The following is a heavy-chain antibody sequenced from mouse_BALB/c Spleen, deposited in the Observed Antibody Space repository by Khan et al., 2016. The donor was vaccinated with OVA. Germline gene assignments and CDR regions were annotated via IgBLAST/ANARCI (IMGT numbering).Heavy chain of an antibody. CDR1: GYSFTTYY. CDR2: IDPFSGGL. D-gene: IGHD2-2*01. V-gene: IGHV1S135*01. Sequence: EVELVESGPELMKPGTSVKISCKASGYSFTTYYIHWVIQTHGKSLAWIGYIDPFSGGLTYNQKFKGKATLTVDKSSSTAYIHLSNLTSEDSAVYYCTRHGYVAWFTYWGQGTLVTVSA. J-gene: IGHJ3*01. CDR3: TRHGYVAWFTY.